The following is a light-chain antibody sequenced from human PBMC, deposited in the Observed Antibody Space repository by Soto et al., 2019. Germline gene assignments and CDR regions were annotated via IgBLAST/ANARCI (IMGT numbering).Light chain of an antibody. CDR3: QQYDTYYT. J-gene: IGKJ2*01. V-gene: IGKV3-20*01. CDR2: GAS. Sequence: EIVLTQSPGTLSLSPGERATLSCRASQSVSSNNLVWYQQKPGQAPRLLIYGASYRAAGIPDRFSGSGSGTDFTLTINSLQPDDFATYYCQQYDTYYTFGQGTKVAIK. CDR1: QSVSSNN.